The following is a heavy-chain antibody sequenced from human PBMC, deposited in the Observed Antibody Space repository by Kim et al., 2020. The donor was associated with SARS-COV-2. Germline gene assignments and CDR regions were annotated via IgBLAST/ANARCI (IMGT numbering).Heavy chain of an antibody. V-gene: IGHV5-51*01. Sequence: SDTQYRPPFQSPVTISADKSSSTASLQWSSLKASDTARYYCARLRAFDIWGQGTMVTVSS. CDR3: ARLRAFDI. CDR2: SDT. J-gene: IGHJ3*02.